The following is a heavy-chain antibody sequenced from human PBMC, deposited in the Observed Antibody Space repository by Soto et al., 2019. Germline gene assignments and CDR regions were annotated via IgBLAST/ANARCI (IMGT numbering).Heavy chain of an antibody. CDR3: ATYLGGPYYFDY. J-gene: IGHJ4*02. CDR2: IYYSGST. V-gene: IGHV4-31*03. D-gene: IGHD2-15*01. Sequence: QVQLQESGPGLVKPSQTLSLTCTVSGGSISSGGYYWSWIRQHPGKGLEWIGYIYYSGSTYYNPSLKSRVTIPVDTSKNQFSLKLSSVTAADPAVYYGATYLGGPYYFDYWGQGTLVTVSS. CDR1: GGSISSGGYY.